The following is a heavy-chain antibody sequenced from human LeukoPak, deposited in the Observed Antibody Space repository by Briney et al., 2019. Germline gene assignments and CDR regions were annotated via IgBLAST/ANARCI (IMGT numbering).Heavy chain of an antibody. Sequence: SETLSLTCAVYGGSFSGYYWSWIRQPPGKGLEWIGEINHSGSTNYNPSLKSRVTISVDTSKNQFSLKLSSATAADTAVYYCARKGPSVRYYYYYMDVWGKGTTVTVSS. CDR2: INHSGST. D-gene: IGHD3-10*01. CDR1: GGSFSGYY. V-gene: IGHV4-34*01. CDR3: ARKGPSVRYYYYYMDV. J-gene: IGHJ6*03.